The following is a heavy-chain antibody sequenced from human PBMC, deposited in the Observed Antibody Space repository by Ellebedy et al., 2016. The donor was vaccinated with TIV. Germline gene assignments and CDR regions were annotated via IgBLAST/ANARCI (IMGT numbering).Heavy chain of an antibody. CDR1: GYTFTSYA. D-gene: IGHD3-3*01. Sequence: SVKVSCXASGYTFTSYAISWVRQAPGQGLEWMGGIIPIFGTANYAQKFQGRVTITADESTSTAYMELSSLRSEDTAVYYCGITIFGVVIIRSPYGMDVWGQGTTVTVSS. CDR3: GITIFGVVIIRSPYGMDV. V-gene: IGHV1-69*13. J-gene: IGHJ6*02. CDR2: IIPIFGTA.